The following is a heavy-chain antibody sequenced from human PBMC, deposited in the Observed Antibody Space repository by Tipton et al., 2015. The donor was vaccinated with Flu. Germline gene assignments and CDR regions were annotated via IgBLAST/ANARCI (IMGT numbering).Heavy chain of an antibody. J-gene: IGHJ4*02. CDR1: GFTFSTYG. V-gene: IGHV3-33*02. Sequence: SLRLSCAASGFTFSTYGMHWVRQAPGKGLEWVAVIWYDGSNKYYADSAKGRFTISRDNSKNMLFLQMNSLRAEDTAVYYCAKGRLSSGYSPLDCWGQGTVVNVTS. D-gene: IGHD3-22*01. CDR3: AKGRLSSGYSPLDC. CDR2: IWYDGSNK.